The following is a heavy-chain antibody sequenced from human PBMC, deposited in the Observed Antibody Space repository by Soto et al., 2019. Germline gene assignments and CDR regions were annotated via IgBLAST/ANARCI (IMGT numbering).Heavy chain of an antibody. Sequence: EVQLLESGGGLVQPGGSLRLSCAASGFTFSSYAMSWVRQAPGKGLEWVSAISGSGGSTYYADSVKGRFTISRDNSKNTLYLQMNSLRAEDTAGYYCAKDYHDYIWGSYHTLDYWGQGTLVTVSS. D-gene: IGHD3-16*02. V-gene: IGHV3-23*01. CDR2: ISGSGGST. CDR1: GFTFSSYA. CDR3: AKDYHDYIWGSYHTLDY. J-gene: IGHJ4*02.